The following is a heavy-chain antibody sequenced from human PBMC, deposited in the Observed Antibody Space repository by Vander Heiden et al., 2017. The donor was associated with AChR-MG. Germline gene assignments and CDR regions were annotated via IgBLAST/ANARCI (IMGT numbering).Heavy chain of an antibody. D-gene: IGHD5-12*01. J-gene: IGHJ4*02. V-gene: IGHV3-53*02. CDR2: IYIGGST. CDR3: ARNSGYAKYYFDY. CDR1: GFTVSSNY. Sequence: EVQLVETGGGLIQPGGSLRLSCAASGFTVSSNYMSWVRQAPGKGLEWVSVIYIGGSTYYADAVKGRFTISRDNSKNTLYLQMNRMRAEDTAVYYCARNSGYAKYYFDYWGQGTLVTVSS.